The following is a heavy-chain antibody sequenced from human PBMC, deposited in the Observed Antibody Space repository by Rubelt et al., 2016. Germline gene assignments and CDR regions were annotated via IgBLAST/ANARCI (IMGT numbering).Heavy chain of an antibody. V-gene: IGHV4-34*01. D-gene: IGHD3-10*01. CDR2: INHSGST. CDR3: ASSITMVRGVIPLFDY. CDR1: GGSFSGYY. J-gene: IGHJ4*02. Sequence: QVQLQQWGAGLLKPSETLSLTCAVYGGSFSGYYWSWIRQPPGKGLEWIGEINHSGSTNYNPSLKSRVTISVDTSKNQFSLKLSSLTAADTAVYYCASSITMVRGVIPLFDYWGQGTLVTVSS.